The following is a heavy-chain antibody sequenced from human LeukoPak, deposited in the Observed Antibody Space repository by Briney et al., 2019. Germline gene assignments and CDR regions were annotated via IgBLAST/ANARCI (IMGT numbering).Heavy chain of an antibody. CDR2: INPDNGQN. CDR3: ARGIRGHFTSNWFDP. J-gene: IGHJ5*02. CDR1: GYTITSYD. D-gene: IGHD1-26*01. V-gene: IGHV1-8*01. Sequence: ASVKLSCNASGYTITSYDSNWVRQPTGQGPEWMGWINPDNGQNGYAQKFQDRVTMTRDTSISTAYMELTSLTSDDTALYFCARGIRGHFTSNWFDPWGQGTLVTVSS.